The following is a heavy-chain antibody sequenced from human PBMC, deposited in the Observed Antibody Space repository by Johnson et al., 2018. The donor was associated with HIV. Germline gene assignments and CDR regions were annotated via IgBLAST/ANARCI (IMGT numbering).Heavy chain of an antibody. CDR2: IRYDGSNK. CDR3: AKDPSYIVATAMTDAFDI. J-gene: IGHJ3*02. CDR1: GFTFSSYG. D-gene: IGHD5-12*01. Sequence: QVLLVESGGGVVQPGGSLRLSCAASGFTFSSYGMHWVRQAPGKGLEWVAFIRYDGSNKYYADSVKGRFTISRDNSKNTLYLQMNSLRAEDTAVYYCAKDPSYIVATAMTDAFDIWGQGTMV. V-gene: IGHV3-30*02.